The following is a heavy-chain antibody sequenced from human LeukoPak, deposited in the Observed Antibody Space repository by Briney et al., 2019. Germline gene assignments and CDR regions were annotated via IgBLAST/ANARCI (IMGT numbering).Heavy chain of an antibody. D-gene: IGHD6-13*01. CDR3: ARGYSSSWYPNWFDP. CDR2: IYHSGSS. CDR1: GGSISSYY. V-gene: IGHV4-38-2*02. J-gene: IGHJ5*02. Sequence: SETLSLTCTVSGGSISSYYWGWIRQPPGKGLEWIGSIYHSGSSYYNPSLNSRVTISVDASKNQFSLKLSSVTAADTAVYYCARGYSSSWYPNWFDPWGQGTLVTVSS.